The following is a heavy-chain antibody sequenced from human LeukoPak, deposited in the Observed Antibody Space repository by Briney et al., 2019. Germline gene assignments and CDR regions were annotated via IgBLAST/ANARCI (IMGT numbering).Heavy chain of an antibody. V-gene: IGHV3-73*01. D-gene: IGHD6-6*01. CDR3: TRPARPFDY. Sequence: GGSLRLSCAASGFTFSGSAMHWVRQASGKGLEWVGRTRSKANSYATAYAASVKGRFTIPRDDSKSTAYLQMNSLKTEDTAVYYCTRPARPFDYWGQGTLVTVSS. CDR2: TRSKANSYAT. CDR1: GFTFSGSA. J-gene: IGHJ4*02.